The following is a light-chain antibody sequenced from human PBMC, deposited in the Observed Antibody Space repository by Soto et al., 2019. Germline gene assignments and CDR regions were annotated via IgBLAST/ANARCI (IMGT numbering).Light chain of an antibody. CDR2: GAS. J-gene: IGKJ4*01. Sequence: EIVLTQSPGTLSLSPGERATLSCRASQSVSSSYLAWYQQKPGQAPRLLIYGASSRATGIPDRFSGSGSGTDFTLPISRLAPEYFAVYYCQQYGSSLQLTFGGGTKVENK. CDR1: QSVSSSY. V-gene: IGKV3-20*01. CDR3: QQYGSSLQLT.